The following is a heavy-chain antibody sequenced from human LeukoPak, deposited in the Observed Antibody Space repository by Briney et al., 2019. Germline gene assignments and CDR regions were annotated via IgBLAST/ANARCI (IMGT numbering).Heavy chain of an antibody. D-gene: IGHD6-19*01. CDR1: GFTFSDYY. V-gene: IGHV3-11*01. Sequence: GGSLRLSCAASGFTFSDYYMSWIRQAPGKGLEWVSYISSSGSTIYYADSVKGRFTISRDNAKNSLYLQMNSLRAEDTAVYYCARDNQWLVLSFDYWGQGTLVTVSS. CDR2: ISSSGSTI. CDR3: ARDNQWLVLSFDY. J-gene: IGHJ4*02.